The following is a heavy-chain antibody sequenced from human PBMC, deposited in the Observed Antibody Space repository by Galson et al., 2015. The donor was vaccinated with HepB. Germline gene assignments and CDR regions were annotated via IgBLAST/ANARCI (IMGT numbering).Heavy chain of an antibody. CDR2: ISYDGSNK. J-gene: IGHJ4*02. V-gene: IGHV3-30*04. CDR3: ARDTRYYDSSAHEGGFDY. D-gene: IGHD3-22*01. Sequence: SLRLSCAASGFTFSSYAMHWVRQAPGKGLEWVAVISYDGSNKYYADSVKGRFTISRDNSKNTLYLQMNSLRAEDTAVYYCARDTRYYDSSAHEGGFDYWGQGTLVTVSS. CDR1: GFTFSSYA.